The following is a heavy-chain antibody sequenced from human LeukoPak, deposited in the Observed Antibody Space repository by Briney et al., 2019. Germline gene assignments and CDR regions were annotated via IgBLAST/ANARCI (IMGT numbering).Heavy chain of an antibody. Sequence: PGGSLRLSCAASGFTVSSNYMSWVRQAPGKGLEWVANINLDGSVIHYVDSAKGRFTISRDNAKNSLYLQMNYLRAEDTALYYCATSDDSSGSDWGQGTLVTVSS. D-gene: IGHD3-22*01. CDR1: GFTVSSNY. CDR3: ATSDDSSGSD. CDR2: INLDGSVI. V-gene: IGHV3-7*01. J-gene: IGHJ4*02.